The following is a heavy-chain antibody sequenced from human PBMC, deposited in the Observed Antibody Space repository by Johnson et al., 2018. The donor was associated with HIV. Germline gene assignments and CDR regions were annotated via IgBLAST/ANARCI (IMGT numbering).Heavy chain of an antibody. CDR3: ARDSYDYVWGSYRHDAFDI. D-gene: IGHD3-16*02. J-gene: IGHJ3*02. Sequence: QVQLVESGGGVVQPGRSLRLSCAASGFTFSTYGMHWVRQAPGKGLEWVALIWYDGREKDYADSVKGRFTISRDNSKNTLYLEMNSLRAEDTAVYYCARDSYDYVWGSYRHDAFDIWGQGTMVTVSS. CDR1: GFTFSTYG. CDR2: IWYDGREK. V-gene: IGHV3-33*01.